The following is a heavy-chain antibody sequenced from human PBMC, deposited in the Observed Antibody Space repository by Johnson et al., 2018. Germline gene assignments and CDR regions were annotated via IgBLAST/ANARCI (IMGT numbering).Heavy chain of an antibody. CDR2: IRSKTDGGTT. V-gene: IGHV3-15*01. CDR3: TTGDYDDSTDYYYFGFDAFDI. D-gene: IGHD3-22*01. J-gene: IGHJ3*02. Sequence: VQLQESGGGLVQPGGSLKLSCAASGFTFSGSAMHWVRQASGKGLEWVGRIRSKTDGGTTDYAAPVKGRFTIPRDDSKNTLYLQMNSLKTEDTAVYYCTTGDYDDSTDYYYFGFDAFDIWGQGTMVTVSS. CDR1: GFTFSGSA.